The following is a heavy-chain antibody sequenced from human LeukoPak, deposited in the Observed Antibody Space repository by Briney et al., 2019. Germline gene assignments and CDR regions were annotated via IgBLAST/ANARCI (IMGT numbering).Heavy chain of an antibody. J-gene: IGHJ1*01. CDR2: ISTRGSYI. CDR1: GFTFSSYN. D-gene: IGHD3-10*01. Sequence: GGSLRLSCAASGFTFSSYNMNWVRQAPGKGLEWVSSISTRGSYIYYADSVKGRFTISRDNAKNSLYLQMNSLRAEDTAVYYCARAEVLLWFGESPGAECFQHWGQGTLVTVSS. CDR3: ARAEVLLWFGESPGAECFQH. V-gene: IGHV3-21*01.